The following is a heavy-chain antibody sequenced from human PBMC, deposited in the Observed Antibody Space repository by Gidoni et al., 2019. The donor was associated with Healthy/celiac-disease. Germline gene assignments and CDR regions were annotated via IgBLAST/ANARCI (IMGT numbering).Heavy chain of an antibody. CDR3: ARGLVVVVTTHDAFDI. CDR1: GGSVSGYY. Sequence: QVQLQQWGAGLWKPSETLSLTRAAYGGSVSGYYWSWLRQPPGKGLEWMGEIDHSGSTNYTPSLKIRVTISVGTSKNQFYLRLSSVTSADSAVYYCARGLVVVVTTHDAFDIWGQGTMVTVSS. J-gene: IGHJ3*02. V-gene: IGHV4-34*01. CDR2: IDHSGST. D-gene: IGHD2-15*01.